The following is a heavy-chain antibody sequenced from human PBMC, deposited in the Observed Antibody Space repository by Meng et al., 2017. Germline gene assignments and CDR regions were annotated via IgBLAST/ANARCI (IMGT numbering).Heavy chain of an antibody. J-gene: IGHJ4*02. V-gene: IGHV4-61*01. Sequence: QGRLQESGPGPVRPSDTLSLTCTVSAGSVGSGNYYWSWIRQPPGKGLEWIGYIVYSGSTTYNPSLKTRVTISVDTSKNQFSLKLTSVTAADTAVYFCARDVGGDYETLFDYWGQGTLVTVSS. CDR1: AGSVGSGNYY. CDR3: ARDVGGDYETLFDY. CDR2: IVYSGST. D-gene: IGHD4-17*01.